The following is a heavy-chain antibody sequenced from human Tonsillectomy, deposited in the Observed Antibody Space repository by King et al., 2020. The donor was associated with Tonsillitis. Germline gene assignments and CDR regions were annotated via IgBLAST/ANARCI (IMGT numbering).Heavy chain of an antibody. CDR2: IYSRGST. D-gene: IGHD3-16*01. CDR3: ARPGLGPFDY. J-gene: IGHJ4*02. CDR1: GGSVSSSSYY. V-gene: IGHV4-39*01. Sequence: QLQESGPGLVEPSETLSLTCTVSGGSVSSSSYYWGWIRQPPGKGLEWIGSIYSRGSTSYNTSLKSRVTISVDTSKNQFSLKLRSVTAADTAVYYWARPGLGPFDYWGQGTLVTVSS.